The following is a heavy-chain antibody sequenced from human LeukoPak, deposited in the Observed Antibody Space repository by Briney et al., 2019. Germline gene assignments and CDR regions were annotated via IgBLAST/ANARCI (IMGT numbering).Heavy chain of an antibody. J-gene: IGHJ4*02. CDR3: QSRFLEWLLDY. Sequence: SETLSLTCTVSGGSLSSSSSNEGWIRQAPGKWLEWIGAISYGGNTYYKTSLRSRVTISVDTSKNQFSLSLNSVTAADTAIYYCQSRFLEWLLDYWGQGTLVTVSS. CDR2: ISYGGNT. D-gene: IGHD3-3*01. CDR1: GGSLSSSSSN. V-gene: IGHV4-39*01.